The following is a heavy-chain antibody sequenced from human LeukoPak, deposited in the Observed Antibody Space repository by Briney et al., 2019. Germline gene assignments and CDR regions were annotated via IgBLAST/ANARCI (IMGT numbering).Heavy chain of an antibody. CDR1: GFTFSSYA. Sequence: GGSLRLSCAASGFTFSSYAMSWVRQAPGKGLEWVSAISGSGGSTYYADSVKGRFTISRDNAKNSLYLQMNSLRAEDTAVYYCARGGYKVGATPWGQGTLVTVSS. V-gene: IGHV3-23*01. CDR3: ARGGYKVGATP. J-gene: IGHJ5*02. CDR2: ISGSGGST. D-gene: IGHD1-26*01.